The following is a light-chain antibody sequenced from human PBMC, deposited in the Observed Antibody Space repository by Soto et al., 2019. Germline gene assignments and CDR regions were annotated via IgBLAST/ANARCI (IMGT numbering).Light chain of an antibody. CDR3: QSYLSGNVV. J-gene: IGLJ2*01. CDR1: SGSIASNY. CDR2: EDN. Sequence: NFMLTQPHSVSESPGETVTISCTRSSGSIASNYVQWYQQRPGSAPTPVIYEDNERPSGVPDRFSGSIDSSSNSASLTISGLKTDDEAEYYCQSYLSGNVVFGGGTKVTVL. V-gene: IGLV6-57*04.